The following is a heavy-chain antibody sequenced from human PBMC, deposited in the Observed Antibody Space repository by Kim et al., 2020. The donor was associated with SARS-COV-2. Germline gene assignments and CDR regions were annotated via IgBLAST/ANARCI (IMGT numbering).Heavy chain of an antibody. Sequence: ADSVKGRLTISRDHAKNTLYLQMNSLRAEDTAVYYCARAGGLPLYYFDYWGQGTLVTVSS. V-gene: IGHV3-74*01. CDR3: ARAGGLPLYYFDY. D-gene: IGHD5-12*01. J-gene: IGHJ4*02.